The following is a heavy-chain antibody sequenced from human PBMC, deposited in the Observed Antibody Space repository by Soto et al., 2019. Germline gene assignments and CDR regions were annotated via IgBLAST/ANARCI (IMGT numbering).Heavy chain of an antibody. Sequence: QVQLQQWGAGLLKPSETLSLTCAVYGGSFSGYYWSWIRQPPGKGLEWIGEINHSGSTNYNPSLKSRVTISVDTSKNQFSMKLSSVTAADTAVYYCANNYQNYYDSSGTDYWGQGTLVTVSS. D-gene: IGHD3-22*01. CDR2: INHSGST. CDR3: ANNYQNYYDSSGTDY. J-gene: IGHJ4*02. CDR1: GGSFSGYY. V-gene: IGHV4-34*01.